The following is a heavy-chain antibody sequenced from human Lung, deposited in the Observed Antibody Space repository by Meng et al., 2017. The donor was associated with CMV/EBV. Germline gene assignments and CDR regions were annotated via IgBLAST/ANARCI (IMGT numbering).Heavy chain of an antibody. V-gene: IGHV1-8*03. CDR3: ARATPLGYCSSTSCYTQDAYYGRDV. J-gene: IGHJ6*02. D-gene: IGHD2-2*02. CDR1: GYTFTSYD. Sequence: ASXXVSCKASGYTFTSYDINWVRQATGQGLEGMGWMNPNGGNTGYAQKFQGRVTITRNTSISTAYMELSSLRSEDTAVYYCARATPLGYCSSTSCYTQDAYYGRDVWGQGTXVTVSS. CDR2: MNPNGGNT.